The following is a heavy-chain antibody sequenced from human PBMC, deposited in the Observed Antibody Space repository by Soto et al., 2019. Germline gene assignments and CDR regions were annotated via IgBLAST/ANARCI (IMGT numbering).Heavy chain of an antibody. CDR3: AALIAARPRGYYYYGMDV. CDR2: ISGSGGST. J-gene: IGHJ6*02. V-gene: IGHV3-23*01. Sequence: EVQLLESGGGLVQPGGSLRLSCAASGFTFSSYAMSWVRQAPGKGLEWVSAISGSGGSTYYADSVKGGFTISRDNSKNTLYLQMNSLRAEDTAVYYCAALIAARPRGYYYYGMDVWGQGTTVTVSS. CDR1: GFTFSSYA. D-gene: IGHD6-6*01.